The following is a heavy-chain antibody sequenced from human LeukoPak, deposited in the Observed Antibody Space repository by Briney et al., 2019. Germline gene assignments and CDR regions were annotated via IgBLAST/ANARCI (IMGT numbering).Heavy chain of an antibody. CDR1: GFTFSSYS. D-gene: IGHD4-17*01. V-gene: IGHV3-48*01. CDR3: ARDRLHYGEYEKTFDY. Sequence: GGSLRLSCAASGFTFSSYSMNWARQAPGKGLEWVSYISYSSSTIYYADSVKGRFTISRDNGKNTLYLQMNSLRAEDTAVYYCARDRLHYGEYEKTFDYWGQGTLVTVSS. J-gene: IGHJ4*02. CDR2: ISYSSSTI.